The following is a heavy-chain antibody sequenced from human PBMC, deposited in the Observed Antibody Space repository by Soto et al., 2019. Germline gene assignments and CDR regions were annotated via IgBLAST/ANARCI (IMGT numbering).Heavy chain of an antibody. D-gene: IGHD3-9*01. Sequence: GGSLRLSCAASGFTVSSNYMSWVRQAPGKGLEWVSVIYSGGSTYYADSVKGRFTVSRDNSKNTLYLQINSLRAEDTAVYYCARDPSTGFADCWGQGTLVTVSS. V-gene: IGHV3-53*01. CDR3: ARDPSTGFADC. CDR1: GFTVSSNY. J-gene: IGHJ4*02. CDR2: IYSGGST.